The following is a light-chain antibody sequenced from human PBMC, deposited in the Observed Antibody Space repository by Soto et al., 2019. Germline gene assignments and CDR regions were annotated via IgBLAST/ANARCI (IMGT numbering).Light chain of an antibody. Sequence: QSVLTQPASVSASPGQSITISCTGTSSDLGAYNFVSWYQQHPDKAPKLILSAVSNRPSGVSVRFSGSKSGNTASLTISGLQAEDEADYYCSSYSSSLTYVFGSGTKLTVL. CDR1: SSDLGAYNF. V-gene: IGLV2-14*01. J-gene: IGLJ1*01. CDR2: AVS. CDR3: SSYSSSLTYV.